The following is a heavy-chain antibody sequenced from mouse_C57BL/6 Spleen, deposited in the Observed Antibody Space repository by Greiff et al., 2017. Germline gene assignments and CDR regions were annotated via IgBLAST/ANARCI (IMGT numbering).Heavy chain of an antibody. V-gene: IGHV6-3*01. Sequence: EVKLMESGGGLVQPGGSMKLSCVASGFTFSNYWMNWVRQSPEKGLEWVAQIRLKSDNYATHYAESVKGRFTISRDDSKSSVYLQMNNLRAEDTGIYYCNPTVVATYYYAMDYWGQGTSVTVSS. CDR2: IRLKSDNYAT. CDR1: GFTFSNYW. J-gene: IGHJ4*01. CDR3: NPTVVATYYYAMDY. D-gene: IGHD1-1*01.